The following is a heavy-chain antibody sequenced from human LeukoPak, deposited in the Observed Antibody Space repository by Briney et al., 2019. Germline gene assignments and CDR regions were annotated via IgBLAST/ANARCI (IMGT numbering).Heavy chain of an antibody. CDR2: IRYDGSDK. D-gene: IGHD3-22*01. V-gene: IGHV3-30*02. CDR1: EFVIGSFD. Sequence: GGCLRLSCAPSEFVIGSFDMHWVRQAPGRGLEWVASIRYDGSDKYYADSVKGRFTVSRDNSQNTLYLHVSSLTTEDTAVYFCAKDRGDYFDTSSQSFDSWGQGTLVTVSS. J-gene: IGHJ4*02. CDR3: AKDRGDYFDTSSQSFDS.